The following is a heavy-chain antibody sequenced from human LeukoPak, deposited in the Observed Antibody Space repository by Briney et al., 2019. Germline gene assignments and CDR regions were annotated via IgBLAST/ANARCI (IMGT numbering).Heavy chain of an antibody. Sequence: PSETLSLTCTVSGGSISSYYWSWIRQPPGKGLEWIGYIYYSGSTNYNPSLKSRVTISVDTSKHQLSLKLSSVTAADTAVYYCARVVGSGGSYYYYMDVWGKGTTVTVSS. V-gene: IGHV4-59*01. D-gene: IGHD1-26*01. J-gene: IGHJ6*03. CDR3: ARVVGSGGSYYYYMDV. CDR1: GGSISSYY. CDR2: IYYSGST.